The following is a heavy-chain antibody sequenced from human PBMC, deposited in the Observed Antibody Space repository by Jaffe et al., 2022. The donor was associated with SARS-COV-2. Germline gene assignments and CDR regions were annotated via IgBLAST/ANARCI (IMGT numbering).Heavy chain of an antibody. D-gene: IGHD3-22*01. CDR3: ARDLNYYDSSGPHDY. V-gene: IGHV4-38-2*02. CDR1: GYSISSGYY. J-gene: IGHJ4*02. CDR2: IYHSGST. Sequence: QVQLQESGPGLVKPSETLSLTCTVSGYSISSGYYWGWIRQPPGKGLEWIGSIYHSGSTYYNPSLKSRVTISVDTSKNQFSLKLSSVTAADTAVYYCARDLNYYDSSGPHDYWGQGTLVTVSS.